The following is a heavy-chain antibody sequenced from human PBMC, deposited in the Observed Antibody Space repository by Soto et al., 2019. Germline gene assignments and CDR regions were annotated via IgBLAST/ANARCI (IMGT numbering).Heavy chain of an antibody. J-gene: IGHJ4*02. D-gene: IGHD2-21*01. CDR1: GVTFSTYA. V-gene: IGHV3-23*01. CDR3: AKGIASTYYFDS. CDR2: ISRSGGST. Sequence: EVQLLESGGGLVQPGGSLRLSCAASGVTFSTYAMSWVRQAPGKGLEWVSAISRSGGSTYYADSVKGRFTVSRDNPENMLYLQMNSLRAEDTAVYFCAKGIASTYYFDSWGQGTLVTVSS.